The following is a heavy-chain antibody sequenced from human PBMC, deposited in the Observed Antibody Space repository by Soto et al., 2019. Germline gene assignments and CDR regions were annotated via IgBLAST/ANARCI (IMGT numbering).Heavy chain of an antibody. J-gene: IGHJ4*02. Sequence: GGSLRLSCAASGFTFSSYAMSWVRQAPGKGLEWVSAISGSGGSTYYADSVKGRFTISRDNSKNTLYLQMNSLRAEDTAVYYCANPERGSSGWYSDPYFDYWGQGTLVTVSS. D-gene: IGHD6-19*01. CDR2: ISGSGGST. CDR3: ANPERGSSGWYSDPYFDY. V-gene: IGHV3-23*01. CDR1: GFTFSSYA.